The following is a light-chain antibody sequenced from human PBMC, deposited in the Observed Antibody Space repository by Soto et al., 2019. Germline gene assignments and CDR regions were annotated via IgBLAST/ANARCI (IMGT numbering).Light chain of an antibody. CDR3: QHYKSYLET. CDR2: QAS. V-gene: IGKV1-5*03. J-gene: IGKJ1*01. Sequence: DIQITQSPSTLSASVGDRVTITCRASEFISKWLAWYQQKPGTAPKLLIYQASSLESGVPSRFSGSGSGTEFTLTITRLQPDDFATYYCQHYKSYLETFGQGTKVEIK. CDR1: EFISKW.